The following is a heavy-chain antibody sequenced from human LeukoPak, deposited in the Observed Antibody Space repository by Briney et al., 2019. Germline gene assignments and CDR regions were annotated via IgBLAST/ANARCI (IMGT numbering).Heavy chain of an antibody. CDR2: ISSSGSTT. Sequence: GGSLRLSCAASGLTFSDYYMSWIRQAPAKGLEWVSYISSSGSTTHYADSVKGRFSISRDNAKNSLYLQMNSLRAEDTAVYYCARDSPDYSIGYYYYGMDVWGQGTTVTVSS. CDR3: ARDSPDYSIGYYYYGMDV. D-gene: IGHD4-11*01. V-gene: IGHV3-11*01. CDR1: GLTFSDYY. J-gene: IGHJ6*02.